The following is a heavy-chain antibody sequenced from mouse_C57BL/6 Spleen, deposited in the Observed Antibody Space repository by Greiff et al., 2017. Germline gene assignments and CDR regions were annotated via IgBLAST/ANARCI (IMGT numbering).Heavy chain of an antibody. CDR2: INPNNGGT. Sequence: EVPLQQSGPELVKPGASVKIPCKASGYTFTDYNMDWVKQSHGKSLEWIGDINPNNGGTIYNQKFKGKATLTVDKSSSTAYMELRSLTSEDTAVYYCARRNSYAMDYWGQGTSVTVSS. J-gene: IGHJ4*01. V-gene: IGHV1-18*01. CDR1: GYTFTDYN. CDR3: ARRNSYAMDY.